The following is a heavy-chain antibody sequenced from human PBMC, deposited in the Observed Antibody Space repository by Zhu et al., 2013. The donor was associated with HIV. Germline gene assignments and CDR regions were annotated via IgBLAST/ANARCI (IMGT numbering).Heavy chain of an antibody. D-gene: IGHD7-27*01. J-gene: IGHJ3*02. CDR3: ARAIRNWDWGYDAFDI. CDR1: GYIFSAYY. CDR2: INPNSGGT. Sequence: SGASLRVSCKTSGYIFSAYYVHWVRQAPGQGLEWMGWINPNSGGTNYAQKFQGRVTMTRDTSISTAYMELSRLRSDDTAVYYCARAIRNWDWGYDAFDIWGQGTMVTVSS. V-gene: IGHV1-2*02.